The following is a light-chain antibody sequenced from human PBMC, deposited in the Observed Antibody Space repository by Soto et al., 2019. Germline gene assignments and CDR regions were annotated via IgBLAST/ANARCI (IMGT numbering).Light chain of an antibody. Sequence: QSALTQPASVSGSPGQSITISCTGTSSDVGGYNYVSWYQPQPGKAPKLMIYEVSNRPSGVSNRFSGSKSGNTASLTISGLQAEDEADDYCSSYTGSNTPVVFGGGTKVTVL. CDR1: SSDVGGYNY. CDR2: EVS. V-gene: IGLV2-14*01. J-gene: IGLJ3*02. CDR3: SSYTGSNTPVV.